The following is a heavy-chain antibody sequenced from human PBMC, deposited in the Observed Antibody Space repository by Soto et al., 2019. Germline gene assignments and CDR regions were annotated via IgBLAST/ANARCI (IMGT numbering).Heavy chain of an antibody. Sequence: PSQTLSLTCVISGDSVSSNNAAWNWIRQSPSRGLEWLGRTYYRSKWYNDYAVSVKSRIDINPDTSKNQFSLQLNSVSPEDTAIYYCERESYGSGSYDGMAVWGQGTTVTVSS. V-gene: IGHV6-1*01. CDR1: GDSVSSNNAA. D-gene: IGHD3-10*01. J-gene: IGHJ6*02. CDR3: ERESYGSGSYDGMAV. CDR2: TYYRSKWYN.